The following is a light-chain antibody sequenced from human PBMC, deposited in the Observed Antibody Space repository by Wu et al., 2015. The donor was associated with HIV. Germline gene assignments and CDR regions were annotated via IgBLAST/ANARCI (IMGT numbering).Light chain of an antibody. V-gene: IGKV3-11*01. CDR2: DTS. CDR3: QQRSKWPPT. CDR1: RVLVVI. J-gene: IGKJ4*01. Sequence: GRATSPAEPVRVLVVILRPGPNKNPRPGVPRLLIYDTSKRATGIPARFSGSGSGPDFTLTISSLEPEDFAIYYCQQRSKWPPTFGGGTKVEIK.